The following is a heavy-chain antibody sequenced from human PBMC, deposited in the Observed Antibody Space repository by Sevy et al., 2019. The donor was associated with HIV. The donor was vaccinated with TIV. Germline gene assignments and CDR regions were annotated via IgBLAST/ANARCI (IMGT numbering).Heavy chain of an antibody. CDR3: ARHVSYSYYYYYMDV. Sequence: SETLSLTCTVSGGSISSYYWSWIRQPPGKGLEWIGYIYYSGSTNSNPSLKSRVTISVDTSKNHFSLKLSSVTAADTAVYYCARHVSYSYYYYYMDVWGKGTTVTVSS. D-gene: IGHD2-8*01. J-gene: IGHJ6*03. V-gene: IGHV4-59*08. CDR1: GGSISSYY. CDR2: IYYSGST.